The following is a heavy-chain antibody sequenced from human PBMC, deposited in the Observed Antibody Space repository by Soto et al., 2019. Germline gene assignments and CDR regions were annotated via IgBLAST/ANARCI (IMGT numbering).Heavy chain of an antibody. J-gene: IGHJ5*02. Sequence: PGGSLRLSCAASGFTFSSYGMHWVRQAPGKGLEWVAVISYDGSNKYYADSVKGRFTISRDNSKNTLYLQMNSLRAEDTAVYYYANTYDILTSYMPFDPWGQGTLVTVSS. CDR2: ISYDGSNK. CDR1: GFTFSSYG. CDR3: ANTYDILTSYMPFDP. D-gene: IGHD3-9*01. V-gene: IGHV3-30*18.